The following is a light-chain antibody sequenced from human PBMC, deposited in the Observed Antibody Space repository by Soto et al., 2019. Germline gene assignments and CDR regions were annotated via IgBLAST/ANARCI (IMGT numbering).Light chain of an antibody. J-gene: IGLJ2*01. CDR1: SSDVGGYNY. Sequence: QSVLTQPASVSGSPGQSITISCTGTSSDVGGYNYVSWYQQHPGKAPKLMIYEVSNRPSGVSNRFSGSKSGNTASLTISGLQAEDEADYYCSSYPSSSTLHVVFGGGTQLTVL. CDR2: EVS. V-gene: IGLV2-14*01. CDR3: SSYPSSSTLHVV.